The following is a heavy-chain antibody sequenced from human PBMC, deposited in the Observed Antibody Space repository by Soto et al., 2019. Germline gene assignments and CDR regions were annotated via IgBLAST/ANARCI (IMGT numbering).Heavy chain of an antibody. CDR3: ARDLLHGTLDI. CDR1: GFTFSSYA. J-gene: IGHJ3*02. CDR2: ISYDGSNK. D-gene: IGHD2-15*01. V-gene: IGHV3-30-3*01. Sequence: QVPLVESGGGVVQPGRSLRLSCAASGFTFSSYAMHWVRQAPGKGLEWVAVISYDGSNKYYADSVKGRFTISRDNSKNTLYLQMNSLRAEDTAVYYCARDLLHGTLDIWGQGTMVTVSS.